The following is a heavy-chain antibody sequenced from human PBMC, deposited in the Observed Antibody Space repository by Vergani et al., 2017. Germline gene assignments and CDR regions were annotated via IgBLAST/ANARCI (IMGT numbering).Heavy chain of an antibody. CDR2: IYYSGST. CDR3: ARAPITIFGVVNWFDP. CDR1: GGSISSGGYY. Sequence: QVQLQESGPGLVKPSQTLSLTCTVSGGSISSGGYYWGWIRQPPGKGLEWIGSIYYSGSTYYNQSLKSRVTISVDTSKNQFSLKLSSVTAADTAVYYCARAPITIFGVVNWFDPWGQGTLVTVSS. V-gene: IGHV4-39*01. J-gene: IGHJ5*02. D-gene: IGHD3-3*01.